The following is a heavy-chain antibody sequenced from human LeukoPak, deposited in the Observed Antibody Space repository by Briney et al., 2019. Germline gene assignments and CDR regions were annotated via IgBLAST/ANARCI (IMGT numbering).Heavy chain of an antibody. D-gene: IGHD4-17*01. J-gene: IGHJ1*01. Sequence: PGGSLRLSCAASGFTFSSYWMHWVRQAPGKGLVWVSRINSDGSSTSYADSVKGRFTISRDNAKNTLYLQMNSLRAEDTAVYYCARDSAADDYGDYGEYFQHWGQGTLVTVSS. CDR1: GFTFSSYW. CDR2: INSDGSST. CDR3: ARDSAADDYGDYGEYFQH. V-gene: IGHV3-74*01.